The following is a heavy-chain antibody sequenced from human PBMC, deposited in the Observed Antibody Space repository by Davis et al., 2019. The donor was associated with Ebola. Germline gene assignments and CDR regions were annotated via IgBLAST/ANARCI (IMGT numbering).Heavy chain of an antibody. J-gene: IGHJ6*02. V-gene: IGHV3-30-3*01. D-gene: IGHD6-19*01. Sequence: GESLKISCAASGFTFSSYAMHWVRQAPGKGLEWVAVISYDGSNKYYADSVKGRLTISRDNSKNTLYLQMNSLRAEDTAVYYCARGSYSSGWYGPRARYYYGMDVWGQGTTVTVSS. CDR2: ISYDGSNK. CDR3: ARGSYSSGWYGPRARYYYGMDV. CDR1: GFTFSSYA.